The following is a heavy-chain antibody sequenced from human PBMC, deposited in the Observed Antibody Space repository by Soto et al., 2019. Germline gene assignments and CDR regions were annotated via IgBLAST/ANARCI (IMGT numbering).Heavy chain of an antibody. CDR3: ARWVRGYIFDY. Sequence: LSLTCAVYGGSFSGYFWSWIRQPPGKGLEWIGEINHSGSTSYNPSLQSRVTISVDTSKSQFSLKLTSVTAADTAVYYCARWVRGYIFDYWGQGALVTVS. J-gene: IGHJ4*02. V-gene: IGHV4-34*01. D-gene: IGHD3-10*01. CDR1: GGSFSGYF. CDR2: INHSGST.